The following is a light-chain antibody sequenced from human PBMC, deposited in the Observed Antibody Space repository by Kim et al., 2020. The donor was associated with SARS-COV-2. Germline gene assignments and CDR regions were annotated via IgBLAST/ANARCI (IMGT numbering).Light chain of an antibody. J-gene: IGKJ4*01. CDR3: QQYDNLLALT. CDR1: QDISNY. CDR2: DAS. Sequence: DIQMTQSPSSLSASVGDRVTITCQASQDISNYLNWYQQKPGKAPKLLIYDASNLETGVPSRFSGSGSGTDFTFTISSLQPEDIATYYYQQYDNLLALTFGGGTKVDIK. V-gene: IGKV1-33*01.